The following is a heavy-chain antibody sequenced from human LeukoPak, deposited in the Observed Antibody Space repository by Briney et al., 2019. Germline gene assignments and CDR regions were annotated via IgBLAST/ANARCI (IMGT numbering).Heavy chain of an antibody. CDR3: AKGTMIVVVTGYYMDV. V-gene: IGHV3-30*02. J-gene: IGHJ6*03. CDR2: IRYEGSNK. D-gene: IGHD3-22*01. CDR1: GFTFSSYG. Sequence: GGSLRLSCAASGFTFSSYGMHSVRQAPGKGLEWVAFIRYEGSNKYYADSVKGRFTISRDNSKNTLYLQMNSLRAEDTAVYYCAKGTMIVVVTGYYMDVWGKGTTVTVSS.